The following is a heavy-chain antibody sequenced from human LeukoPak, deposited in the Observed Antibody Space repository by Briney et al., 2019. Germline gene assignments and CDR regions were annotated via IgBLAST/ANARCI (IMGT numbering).Heavy chain of an antibody. D-gene: IGHD5-18*01. V-gene: IGHV4-39*01. CDR3: ARRDTALDY. CDR1: GGSISSSSYY. J-gene: IGHJ4*02. CDR2: IYYSGST. Sequence: SETLSLTCTVSGGSISSSSYYWGWIRQPPGKGLEWIGSIYYSGSTYYNPSLKSRVTISVDTSKNQFSLKLSSVTAADTAVYYCARRDTALDYWGQGTLVTVSS.